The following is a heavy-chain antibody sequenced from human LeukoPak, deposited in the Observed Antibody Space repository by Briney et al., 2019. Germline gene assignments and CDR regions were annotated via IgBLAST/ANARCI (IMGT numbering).Heavy chain of an antibody. Sequence: QPGGSLRLSCSASGLTFSSYAMHWVRLAPGEGLEYVSGISSNVGSTYYADSVKGRFTISRDNSKNTLHLQMSSLRAEDTAVYYCVKNYYGSGSYLEFNYWGQGTLVTVSS. D-gene: IGHD3-10*01. J-gene: IGHJ4*02. CDR2: ISSNVGST. V-gene: IGHV3-64D*09. CDR3: VKNYYGSGSYLEFNY. CDR1: GLTFSSYA.